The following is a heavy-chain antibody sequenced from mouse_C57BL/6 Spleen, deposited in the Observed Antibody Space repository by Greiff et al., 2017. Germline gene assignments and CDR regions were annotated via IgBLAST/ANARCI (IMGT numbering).Heavy chain of an antibody. CDR2: IYPYNGIS. D-gene: IGHD1-1*01. CDR1: GYSFTGYY. J-gene: IGHJ1*03. CDR3: GGRPYGNSHFDD. Sequence: VQLKESGPELVKPGASVKISCTASGYSFTGYYMHWVKQSHGNILDWIGYIYPYNGISSYNQKFKGKATLTVDKSSSTAYMELRSLTSEDSAVNYCGGRPYGNSHFDDWGTGTTLTVSS. V-gene: IGHV1-31*01.